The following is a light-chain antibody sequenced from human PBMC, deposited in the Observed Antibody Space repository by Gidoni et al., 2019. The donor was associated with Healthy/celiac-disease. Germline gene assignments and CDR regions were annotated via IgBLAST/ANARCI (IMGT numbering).Light chain of an antibody. CDR2: AAS. CDR3: QQYYSYPPT. Sequence: AILMTKSTSSLSASTGDRVTITCRASQGISSYLAWYQQKPGKAPKLLIYAASTLQSGVPSRFSGSGSGTDFTLTISCLQSEDFATYYCQQYYSYPPTFGGGTKVEIK. CDR1: QGISSY. J-gene: IGKJ4*01. V-gene: IGKV1-8*01.